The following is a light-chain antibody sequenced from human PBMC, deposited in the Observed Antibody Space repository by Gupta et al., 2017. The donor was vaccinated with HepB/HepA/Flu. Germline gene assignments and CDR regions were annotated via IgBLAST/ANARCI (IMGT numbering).Light chain of an antibody. Sequence: EIVLTQSPGSLSLSPGERATLSCRASQSLNSAHLAWYQQKPDQAPRLIIYATSSRASGNPDSFSGSGSGIDFTLTSSRREDEDFAMYYGQQDNGSDICGQGTKLDIK. CDR2: ATS. V-gene: IGKV3-20*01. CDR3: QQDNGSDI. J-gene: IGKJ2*01. CDR1: QSLNSAH.